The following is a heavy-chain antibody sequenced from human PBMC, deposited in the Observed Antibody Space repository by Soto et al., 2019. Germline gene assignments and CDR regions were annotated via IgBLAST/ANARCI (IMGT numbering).Heavy chain of an antibody. V-gene: IGHV3-74*01. Sequence: GGSLRLSCAASGLIFSNFKMHWVRQAPGKGLVWVSRINTDGSIIDYADSVKGRFTVSRDNAKNTLYLQMNSLRADDTAVYYCARDTDGLHYWGQGTLVTVSS. J-gene: IGHJ4*02. CDR3: ARDTDGLHY. CDR2: INTDGSII. CDR1: GLIFSNFK.